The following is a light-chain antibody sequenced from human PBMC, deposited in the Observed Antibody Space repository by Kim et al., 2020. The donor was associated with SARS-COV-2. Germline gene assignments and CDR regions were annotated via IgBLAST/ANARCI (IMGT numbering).Light chain of an antibody. V-gene: IGKV3-11*01. CDR3: QQRSNWLT. CDR1: QSVSSY. CDR2: DAS. Sequence: SLSPGERATPSCRASQSVSSYLAWYQQKPGQAPRLLIYDASNRVTGIPARFSGSGSGTDFTLTISSLEPEDFAVYYCQQRSNWLTFGGGTKVDIK. J-gene: IGKJ4*01.